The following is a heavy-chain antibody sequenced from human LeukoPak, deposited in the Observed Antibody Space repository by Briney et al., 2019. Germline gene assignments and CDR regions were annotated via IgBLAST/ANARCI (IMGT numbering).Heavy chain of an antibody. Sequence: PGRSLRLSCAASGFTFSSYVMHWVRQAPGKGLEWVAIISYDGSNEYYADSVKGRFTISRDNSKNTLYLQMNSLRAEDTAVYNCAIVGGYEANDAFDIWGQGTMVTVSS. D-gene: IGHD3-22*01. CDR2: ISYDGSNE. CDR3: AIVGGYEANDAFDI. J-gene: IGHJ3*02. CDR1: GFTFSSYV. V-gene: IGHV3-30*04.